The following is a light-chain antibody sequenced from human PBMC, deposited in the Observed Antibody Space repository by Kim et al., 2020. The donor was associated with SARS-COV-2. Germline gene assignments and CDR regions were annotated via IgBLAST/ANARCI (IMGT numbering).Light chain of an antibody. CDR2: RNN. J-gene: IGLJ2*01. V-gene: IGLV1-47*01. CDR1: SSNIGSNY. Sequence: ELTQPPSAPGTPGQSVTISCSGISSNIGSNYVYWYQQFPGTAPKLLIYRNNLRPSGVPDRFSGSKSGTSASLAISGLRSEDEADYYCASWDDSLSGVIFGGGTQLTVL. CDR3: ASWDDSLSGVI.